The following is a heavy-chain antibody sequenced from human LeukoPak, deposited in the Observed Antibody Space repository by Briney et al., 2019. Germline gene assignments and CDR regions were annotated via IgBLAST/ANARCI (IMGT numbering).Heavy chain of an antibody. CDR3: AKDFARLSYYYGSGSYYNDGFDY. Sequence: GGSLRLSCAASEFTFSTYGMHWVRRAPGKGLEGVGVISYDGSNKYYADSVKGRFTISRDNSRNTLYLQMNSLRAEDTAVYYCAKDFARLSYYYGSGSYYNDGFDYWGQGTLVTVSS. J-gene: IGHJ4*02. CDR1: EFTFSTYG. D-gene: IGHD3-10*01. V-gene: IGHV3-30*18. CDR2: ISYDGSNK.